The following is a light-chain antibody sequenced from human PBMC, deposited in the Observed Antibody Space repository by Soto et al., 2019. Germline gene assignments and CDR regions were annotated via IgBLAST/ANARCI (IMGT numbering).Light chain of an antibody. CDR1: QSVTTF. Sequence: DIQMTQSPSSPSASVGDRVTISCRTSQSVTTFLNWYQQKPGEAPKLLIYRASTLQTGIPSRFSGSGYGADFVLTISSLQPEDFATYYCQQSYNSPRTFGLGTKV. J-gene: IGKJ1*01. CDR3: QQSYNSPRT. V-gene: IGKV1-39*01. CDR2: RAS.